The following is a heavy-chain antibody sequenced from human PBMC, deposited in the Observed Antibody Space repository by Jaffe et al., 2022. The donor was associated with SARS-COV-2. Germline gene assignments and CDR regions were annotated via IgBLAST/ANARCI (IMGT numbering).Heavy chain of an antibody. J-gene: IGHJ6*02. CDR3: ARGRVRFLEWLLYGYGMDV. D-gene: IGHD3-3*01. CDR2: ISYDGSNK. CDR1: GFTFSSYA. V-gene: IGHV3-30-3*01. Sequence: QVQLVESGGGVVQPGRSLRLSCAASGFTFSSYAMHWVRQAPGKGLEWVAVISYDGSNKYYADSVKGRFTISRDNSKNTLYLQMNSLRAEDTAVYYCARGRVRFLEWLLYGYGMDVWGQGTTVTVSS.